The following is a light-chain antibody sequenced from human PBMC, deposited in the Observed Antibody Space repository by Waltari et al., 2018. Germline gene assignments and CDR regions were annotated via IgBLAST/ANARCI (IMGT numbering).Light chain of an antibody. CDR2: GAS. Sequence: EIVMTQFPATLSVSPGERATLSCRASQSINSNLAWYQQKPGQRPRLLIYGASTRATGIPARFSGSGSGTEFTLTISSLQSEDFAIYYCQHYNNWPPWTFGQGTKVEIK. V-gene: IGKV3-15*01. CDR3: QHYNNWPPWT. J-gene: IGKJ1*01. CDR1: QSINSN.